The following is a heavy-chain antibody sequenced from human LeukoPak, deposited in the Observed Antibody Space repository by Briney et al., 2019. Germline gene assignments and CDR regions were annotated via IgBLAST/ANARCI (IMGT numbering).Heavy chain of an antibody. CDR3: ARSDSSGWYRGAFDI. V-gene: IGHV3-21*01. CDR2: ISSSSSYI. CDR1: GLTFSIYS. Sequence: GGSLRLSCAASGLTFSIYSMNWVRQAPGKGLEWVSSISSSSSYIYYADSVKGRFTISRDDAKNSLYLQMNSLRAEDTAVYYCARSDSSGWYRGAFDIWGQGTMVTVSS. J-gene: IGHJ3*02. D-gene: IGHD6-19*01.